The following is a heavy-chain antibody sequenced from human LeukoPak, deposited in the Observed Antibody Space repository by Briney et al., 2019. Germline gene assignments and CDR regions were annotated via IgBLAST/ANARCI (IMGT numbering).Heavy chain of an antibody. V-gene: IGHV1-46*01. Sequence: ASVKVSCKASGYTFTSYYMHWVRQAPGQGLEWMGIINPSGGSTSYAQKFQGRVTVTRDTSTSTAYMELRSLRSDDTAVYYCARDEEYYYDSSGYYSFDYWGQGTLVTVSS. CDR2: INPSGGST. CDR1: GYTFTSYY. J-gene: IGHJ4*02. CDR3: ARDEEYYYDSSGYYSFDY. D-gene: IGHD3-22*01.